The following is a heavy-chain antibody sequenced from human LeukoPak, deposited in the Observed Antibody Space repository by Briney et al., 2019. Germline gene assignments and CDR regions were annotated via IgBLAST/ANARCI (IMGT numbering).Heavy chain of an antibody. V-gene: IGHV3-9*01. CDR2: IGWNSGGI. CDR1: GFTFDDYA. CDR3: AKGGIFSTRDAFDI. Sequence: GRSLRLSCTASGFTFDDYAMHWVRQAPGEGPEWVSGIGWNSGGIGYADSVKGRFTISRDNAKNSLYLQMNSLRAEDTALYYCAKGGIFSTRDAFDIWGQGTLVTVSS. J-gene: IGHJ3*02. D-gene: IGHD1-26*01.